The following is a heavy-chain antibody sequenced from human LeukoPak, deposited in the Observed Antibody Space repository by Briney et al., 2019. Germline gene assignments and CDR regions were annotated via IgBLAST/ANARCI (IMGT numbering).Heavy chain of an antibody. CDR3: ARDQPHHFWSGYLYFDY. CDR1: GFTFSSYA. CDR2: ISYDGSNK. V-gene: IGHV3-30-3*01. Sequence: PGGSLRLSCAASGFTFSSYAMHWVRQAPGKGLEWVAVISYDGSNKYYADSVKGRFTISRDNSKNTLYLQMNSLRAEDTAVYYCARDQPHHFWSGYLYFDYWGQGTLVTVSS. J-gene: IGHJ4*02. D-gene: IGHD3-3*02.